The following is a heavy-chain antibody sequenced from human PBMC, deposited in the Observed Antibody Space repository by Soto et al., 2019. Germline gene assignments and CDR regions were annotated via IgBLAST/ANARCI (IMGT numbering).Heavy chain of an antibody. CDR3: AREPFERFDP. V-gene: IGHV1-69*01. Sequence: QMQLVQSGPEVKKPGSSVKVSCKASGDSFGSYAVSWVRQAPGQGLEWMGAIIPVFGTTNYTQKFQGRVTITADDSTTTAYMELSSLRSDDTAVYYCAREPFERFDPWGQGTLVTVSS. J-gene: IGHJ5*02. CDR2: IIPVFGTT. CDR1: GDSFGSYA.